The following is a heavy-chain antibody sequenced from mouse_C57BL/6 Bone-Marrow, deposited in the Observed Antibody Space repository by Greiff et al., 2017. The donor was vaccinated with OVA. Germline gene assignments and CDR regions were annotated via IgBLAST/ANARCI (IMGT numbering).Heavy chain of an antibody. CDR2: IDPSDSYT. Sequence: QVQLQQPGAELVKPGASVKLSCKASGYTFTSYWMQWVKQRPGQGLEWIGEIDPSDSYTNYNQKFKGKATLTVDTSSSTAYMQLSSLTSEDSAVYYCARWTGTGVAYWGQGTLVTVSA. D-gene: IGHD4-1*01. V-gene: IGHV1-50*01. J-gene: IGHJ3*01. CDR3: ARWTGTGVAY. CDR1: GYTFTSYW.